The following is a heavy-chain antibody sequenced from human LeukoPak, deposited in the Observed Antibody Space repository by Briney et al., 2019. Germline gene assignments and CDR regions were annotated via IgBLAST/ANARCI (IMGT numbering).Heavy chain of an antibody. CDR1: GDSITGYY. CDR3: ATGRDADSARGYYDMDV. CDR2: IYSGGST. V-gene: IGHV4-4*07. D-gene: IGHD5-24*01. J-gene: IGHJ6*02. Sequence: SETLSLTCTVSGDSITGYYWTWLRQPAGKGLEWLGRIYSGGSTNYNPPLKSRVTMSVDTSKNQFSLKLSSVTAADTAVYYCATGRDADSARGYYDMDVWGQGTTVTVSS.